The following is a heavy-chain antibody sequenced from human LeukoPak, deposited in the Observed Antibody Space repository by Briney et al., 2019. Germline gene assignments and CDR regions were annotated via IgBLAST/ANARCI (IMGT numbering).Heavy chain of an antibody. CDR3: ARPKYYDILTGYYNNYYYGMDV. D-gene: IGHD3-9*01. CDR2: TYHSGST. Sequence: SETLSLTCAVSGGSISSGGYSWSWIRQPPGKGLERIGHTYHSGSTYYNPSLKSRVTIAVDRSKNQFSLKLSSVTAPDTAVYYCARPKYYDILTGYYNNYYYGMDVWGQGTTVTVSS. V-gene: IGHV4-30-2*01. CDR1: GGSISSGGYS. J-gene: IGHJ6*02.